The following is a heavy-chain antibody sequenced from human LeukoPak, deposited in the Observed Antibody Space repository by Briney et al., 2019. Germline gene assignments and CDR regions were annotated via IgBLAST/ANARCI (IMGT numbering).Heavy chain of an antibody. CDR3: ANYGSGSYRFDP. Sequence: GGSLRLSCAASGFTVSSSYMSWVRQAPGKGLEWVSVFYSGGKTYYTDSVKGRFTISRDNSKNTLYLQMNSLRAEDTAVYYCANYGSGSYRFDPWGQGTLVTVSS. J-gene: IGHJ5*02. CDR2: FYSGGKT. V-gene: IGHV3-53*01. D-gene: IGHD3-10*01. CDR1: GFTVSSSY.